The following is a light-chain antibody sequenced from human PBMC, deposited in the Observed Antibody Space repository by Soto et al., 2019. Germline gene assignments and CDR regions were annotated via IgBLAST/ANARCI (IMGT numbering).Light chain of an antibody. CDR2: STN. V-gene: IGLV8-61*01. J-gene: IGLJ2*01. CDR3: MLYMGGGLVV. Sequence: QTVVTQEPSFSVSPGGTVTLTCGLTSGSVSTTYYPSWYQQTPGQAPRTLIYSTNIRSSGVPDRFSGSILGNKAALTITGDKADDESDYHCMLYMGGGLVVFGGGTKLTVL. CDR1: SGSVSTTYY.